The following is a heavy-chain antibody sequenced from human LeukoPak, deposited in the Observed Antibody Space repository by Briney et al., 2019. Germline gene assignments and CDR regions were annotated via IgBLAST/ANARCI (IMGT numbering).Heavy chain of an antibody. J-gene: IGHJ4*02. D-gene: IGHD1-26*01. Sequence: GGSLRLSCAASGFTFSSYSMNWVRQAPGKGLEWVSYISSSGGSRYYADSVKGRFTISRDNAKNTLYLQMNSLRAEDTAVYYCARDDIVGALVDYWGQGTLVTVSS. CDR3: ARDDIVGALVDY. CDR1: GFTFSSYS. CDR2: ISSSGGSR. V-gene: IGHV3-48*04.